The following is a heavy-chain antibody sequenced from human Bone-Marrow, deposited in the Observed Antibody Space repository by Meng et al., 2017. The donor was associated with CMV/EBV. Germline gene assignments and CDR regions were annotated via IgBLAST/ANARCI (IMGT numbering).Heavy chain of an antibody. V-gene: IGHV3-30*02. D-gene: IGHD4-17*01. CDR3: AKGDYGDYIAY. J-gene: IGHJ4*02. CDR2: IRYDGSNK. CDR1: GLTFSSYG. Sequence: GGSLRLSCAASGLTFSSYGMHWVRQAPGKGLEWVAFIRYDGSNKYYADSVKGRFTISRDNSKNTLYLQMNSLRAEDTAVYYCAKGDYGDYIAYWGQGTLVTVSS.